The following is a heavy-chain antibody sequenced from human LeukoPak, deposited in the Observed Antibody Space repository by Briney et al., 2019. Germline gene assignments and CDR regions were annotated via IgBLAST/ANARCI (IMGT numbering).Heavy chain of an antibody. CDR2: INSDGSST. CDR1: GFTFSSYW. Sequence: PGGSLRLSCAASGFTFSSYWMHWVRQAPGKGLVWVSRINSDGSSTSYADSVKGRFTISRDNAKNTLYLQMNSLRAEDTAVYYCARVYSYGKYYFDYWGQGTLVTVSS. CDR3: ARVYSYGKYYFDY. D-gene: IGHD5-18*01. J-gene: IGHJ4*02. V-gene: IGHV3-74*01.